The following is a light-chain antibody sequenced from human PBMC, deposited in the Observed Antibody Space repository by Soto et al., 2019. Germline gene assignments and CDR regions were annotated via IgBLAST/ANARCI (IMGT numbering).Light chain of an antibody. CDR1: SGHSSYI. CDR2: LEGSGSY. Sequence: QSVLTQSSSASASLGSSVKLTCTLSSGHSSYIIAWHQQQPRKAPRYLMKLEGSGSYNTGSGVPDRFSGSSSGADRYLTISNLQFEDEADYYCETWDINTHVVFGGGTKVTVL. J-gene: IGLJ2*01. V-gene: IGLV4-60*02. CDR3: ETWDINTHVV.